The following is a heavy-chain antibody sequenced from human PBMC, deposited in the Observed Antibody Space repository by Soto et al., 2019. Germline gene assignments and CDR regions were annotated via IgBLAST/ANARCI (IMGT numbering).Heavy chain of an antibody. CDR1: GFTFSSYG. V-gene: IGHV3-30*18. CDR2: ISYDGSNK. D-gene: IGHD3-10*01. J-gene: IGHJ6*02. CDR3: AKDRVLRGVIINRLYYAMDV. Sequence: PGGSLRLSCAASGFTFSSYGMHWVRQAPGKGLEWVAVISYDGSNKDYAETEKGRFTISRDNSRNTLYLQMDSLRADDTAVYYCAKDRVLRGVIINRLYYAMDVWGQGTTVTVSS.